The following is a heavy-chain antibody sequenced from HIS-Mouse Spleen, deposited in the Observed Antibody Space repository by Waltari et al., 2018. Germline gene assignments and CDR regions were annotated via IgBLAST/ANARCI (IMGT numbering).Heavy chain of an antibody. J-gene: IGHJ4*02. V-gene: IGHV3-30*18. CDR2: ISYDGSNK. CDR3: AKASSGWLDY. CDR1: GFTLSSYG. D-gene: IGHD6-19*01. Sequence: QVPLVESGGGVVQPGRSLRLSCAACGFTLSSYGMHWVRQAPGKGLEWVAVISYDGSNKYYADSVKGRFTISRDNSKNTLYLQMNSLRAEDTAVYYCAKASSGWLDYWGQGTLVTVSS.